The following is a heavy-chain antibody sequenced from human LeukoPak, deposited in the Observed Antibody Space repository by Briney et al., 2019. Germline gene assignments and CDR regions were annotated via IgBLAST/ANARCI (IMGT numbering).Heavy chain of an antibody. J-gene: IGHJ4*02. CDR2: ISYDGSNK. D-gene: IGHD4-17*01. CDR3: AKDRQTTKYYFDY. V-gene: IGHV3-30*18. Sequence: PGGSLRLSCAPSGFTFSSYGMHWVRQAPGKGLEWVAVISYDGSNKYYADSVKGRFTISRDNSKNTLYLQMNSLRAEDTAVYYCAKDRQTTKYYFDYWGQGTLVTVSS. CDR1: GFTFSSYG.